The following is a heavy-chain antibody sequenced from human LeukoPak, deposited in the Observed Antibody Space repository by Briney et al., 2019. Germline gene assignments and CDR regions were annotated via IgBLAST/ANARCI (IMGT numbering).Heavy chain of an antibody. CDR1: GYTFTSYA. D-gene: IGHD5-18*01. Sequence: ASVKVSCKASGYTFTSYAMHWVRQAPGQRLEWMGWINAGNGNTKYSQKFQGRVTITRDTSASTAYMELSSLRSEDTAVYYCARGTPWIQLWTQYFDYWGQGTLSPSPQ. V-gene: IGHV1-3*01. CDR3: ARGTPWIQLWTQYFDY. CDR2: INAGNGNT. J-gene: IGHJ4*02.